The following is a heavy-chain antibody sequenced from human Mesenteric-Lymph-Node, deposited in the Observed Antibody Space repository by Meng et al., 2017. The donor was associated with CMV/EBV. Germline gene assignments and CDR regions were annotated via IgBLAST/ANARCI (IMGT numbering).Heavy chain of an antibody. Sequence: GESLKISCVGSGFTFNTYNMNWVRQAPGKGLEWVSSISSGSNYMYYADSLKGRFTISRDNAKNSLYLQMNSLRAEDTAVYYCTSSLWFGERVDYWGQGTLVTVSS. J-gene: IGHJ4*02. D-gene: IGHD3-10*01. CDR1: GFTFNTYN. V-gene: IGHV3-21*01. CDR2: ISSGSNYM. CDR3: TSSLWFGERVDY.